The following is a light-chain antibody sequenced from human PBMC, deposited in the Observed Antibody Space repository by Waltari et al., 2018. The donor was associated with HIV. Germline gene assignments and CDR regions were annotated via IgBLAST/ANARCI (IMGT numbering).Light chain of an antibody. V-gene: IGKV3-15*01. Sequence: DIVMTHSPATLSVSPGERATLSCRASQSVRDNLAWYQQKPGQAPRLLIYGASTRAIGIPVRFSGSGSGTEFTLTISSLQSEDFAVYYCQQYNKWPPVTFGGGTKVEIK. CDR3: QQYNKWPPVT. CDR2: GAS. J-gene: IGKJ4*01. CDR1: QSVRDN.